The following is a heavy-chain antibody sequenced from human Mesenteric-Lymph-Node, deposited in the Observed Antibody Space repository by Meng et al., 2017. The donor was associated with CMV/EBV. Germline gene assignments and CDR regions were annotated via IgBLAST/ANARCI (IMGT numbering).Heavy chain of an antibody. V-gene: IGHV3-30*02. CDR2: IRHDATNK. Sequence: GGSLRLSCVVSGFIFSDYGIHWVRQAPGKGPEWVAFIRHDATNKYYAASVKGRFTISGDVSKNTVYLQMDSLTTEDTALYLCAKDMYGDFDYWGPGTVVTVSS. D-gene: IGHD2-21*01. CDR1: GFIFSDYG. J-gene: IGHJ4*02. CDR3: AKDMYGDFDY.